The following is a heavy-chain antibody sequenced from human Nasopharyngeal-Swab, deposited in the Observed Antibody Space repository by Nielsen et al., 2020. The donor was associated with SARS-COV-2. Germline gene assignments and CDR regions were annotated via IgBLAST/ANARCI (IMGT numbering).Heavy chain of an antibody. D-gene: IGHD6-19*01. CDR3: AREGDASVPGTLFDY. CDR1: GYTFTNYA. CDR2: INTNTGNP. Sequence: ASVKVSCKASGYTFTNYALNWVRQAPGQGLEWMGWINTNTGNPTYAQGFTGRFVFSLDTSVSTAYPQISGLKSEDTAAYRCAREGDASVPGTLFDYWGQGTQVTVSS. V-gene: IGHV7-4-1*02. J-gene: IGHJ4*02.